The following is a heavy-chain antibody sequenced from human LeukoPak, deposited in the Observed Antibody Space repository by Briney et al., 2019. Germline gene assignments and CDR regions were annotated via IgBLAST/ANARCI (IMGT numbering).Heavy chain of an antibody. D-gene: IGHD2-15*01. J-gene: IGHJ4*02. CDR1: GYTFTSYD. CDR2: MNPNSGNT. V-gene: IGHV1-8*01. CDR3: ARGHALGGSYSRPLDY. Sequence: ASVKVSCKASGYTFTSYDINWVRQATGQGLEWMGWMNPNSGNTGYAQKFQGRVTMTRNTSISTAYMELSSLRSEDTAVYYCARGHALGGSYSRPLDYWGQGTLVTVSS.